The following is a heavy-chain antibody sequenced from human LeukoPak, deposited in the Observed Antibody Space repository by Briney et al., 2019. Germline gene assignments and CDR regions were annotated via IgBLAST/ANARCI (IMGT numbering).Heavy chain of an antibody. D-gene: IGHD2-21*02. CDR1: GLTVRNNY. CDR2: IYYSGST. Sequence: GSLRLSCAASGLTVRNNYMSWVRQPPGKGLEWIGSIYYSGSTYYNPSLKSRVTISVDTSKNQFSLKLSSVTAADTAVYYCARDSVVTNGGGNDYWGQGTLVTVSS. J-gene: IGHJ4*02. V-gene: IGHV4-39*07. CDR3: ARDSVVTNGGGNDY.